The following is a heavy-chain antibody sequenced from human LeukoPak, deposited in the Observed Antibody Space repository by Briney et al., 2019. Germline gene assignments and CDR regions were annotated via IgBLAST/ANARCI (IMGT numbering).Heavy chain of an antibody. CDR3: ARHIAVAGNFDY. D-gene: IGHD6-19*01. CDR2: ISYSGST. Sequence: SETLSLTCTVSGGPISDYYWSWIRQPPGKGLEWIAYISYSGSTNYSPSLKSRVTTSVDTSKNQFSLKLSSVTAADTAVYYCARHIAVAGNFDYWGQGTLVTVSS. V-gene: IGHV4-59*08. CDR1: GGPISDYY. J-gene: IGHJ4*02.